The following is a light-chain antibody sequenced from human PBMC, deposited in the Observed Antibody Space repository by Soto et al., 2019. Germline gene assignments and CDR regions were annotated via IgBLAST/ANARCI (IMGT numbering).Light chain of an antibody. Sequence: QSVLTQPASVSGSPGQSIAISCTGTSSDVGAYKYVSWYQQHPAQAPKLMIYDVSSRPSGVSNRFSGSKSGNTASLTISGLQAEDEADYYCYSYTSSSTYVFGTGTKLTVL. CDR2: DVS. J-gene: IGLJ1*01. V-gene: IGLV2-14*01. CDR3: YSYTSSSTYV. CDR1: SSDVGAYKY.